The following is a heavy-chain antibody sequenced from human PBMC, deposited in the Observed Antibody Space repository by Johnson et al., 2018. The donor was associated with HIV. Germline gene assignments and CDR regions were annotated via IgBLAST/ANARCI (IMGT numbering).Heavy chain of an antibody. CDR1: GFTLTTYA. D-gene: IGHD3-3*02. V-gene: IGHV3-30*03. CDR2: ISSDGNNK. CDR3: ARELSHDAFDI. J-gene: IGHJ3*02. Sequence: QVQLVESGGDMVQPGRSLRLSCAASGFTLTTYAMHWVRQAPGKGLEWVAVISSDGNNKYYADSVKGRFTISRDNSMNTLYLQMNSLTIDDTAVYYCARELSHDAFDIWGQGTMVTVSS.